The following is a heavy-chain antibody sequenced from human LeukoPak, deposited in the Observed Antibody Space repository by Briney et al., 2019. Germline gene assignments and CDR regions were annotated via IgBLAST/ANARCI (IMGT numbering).Heavy chain of an antibody. D-gene: IGHD3-9*01. CDR2: IIPIFGTA. CDR3: ARDRIPLLRYFDWLLDY. CDR1: GGTFSSYA. Sequence: SVKVSCKASGGTFSSYAISWVRQAPGQGLEWMGRIIPIFGTANYAQKFQGRVTITTDESTSTAYMELSSLRSEDTAVYYCARDRIPLLRYFDWLLDYWGQGTLDTVSS. J-gene: IGHJ4*02. V-gene: IGHV1-69*05.